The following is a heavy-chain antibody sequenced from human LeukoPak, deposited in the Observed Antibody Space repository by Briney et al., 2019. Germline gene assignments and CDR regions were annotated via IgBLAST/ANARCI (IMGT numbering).Heavy chain of an antibody. V-gene: IGHV1-2*02. Sequence: ASVKVSCKASGYTFTGYYMHWVRQAPGQGLEWMGWINPNSGGTNYAQKFQGRVTMTRDTSISTAYMELSRLRSDDTAVYYCARDYHAYIVGYYFDYWGQGTLVTVSS. CDR3: ARDYHAYIVGYYFDY. D-gene: IGHD1-26*01. J-gene: IGHJ4*02. CDR2: INPNSGGT. CDR1: GYTFTGYY.